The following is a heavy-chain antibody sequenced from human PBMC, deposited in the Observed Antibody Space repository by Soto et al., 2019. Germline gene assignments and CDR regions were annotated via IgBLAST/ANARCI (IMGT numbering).Heavy chain of an antibody. CDR2: INHSGST. CDR3: ARGGYSGLAY. CDR1: GGSFSGYY. J-gene: IGHJ4*02. V-gene: IGHV4-34*01. D-gene: IGHD6-13*01. Sequence: QVQLQQWGAGLLKPSETLSLTCAVYGGSFSGYYWSWIRQPPGKGLEWIGEINHSGSTNYNPSLKRRVHISVDTSENQFALQLSSVTAADPAGYYCARGGYSGLAYWGQGTLVTVSS.